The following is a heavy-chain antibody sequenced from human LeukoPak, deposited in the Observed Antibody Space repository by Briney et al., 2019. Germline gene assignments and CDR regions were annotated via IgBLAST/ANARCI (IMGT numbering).Heavy chain of an antibody. CDR2: IIPIFGTA. CDR3: ARSPRSDTSGYHYNY. J-gene: IGHJ4*02. CDR1: GGTFSSYA. Sequence: GASVKVSCKASGGTFSSYAISWVRQAPGQGLEWMGGIIPIFGTANYAQKFQGRVTITADESTSTAYMELSSLRSDDAAVYYCARSPRSDTSGYHYNYWGQGTLVTVSS. V-gene: IGHV1-69*13. D-gene: IGHD3-22*01.